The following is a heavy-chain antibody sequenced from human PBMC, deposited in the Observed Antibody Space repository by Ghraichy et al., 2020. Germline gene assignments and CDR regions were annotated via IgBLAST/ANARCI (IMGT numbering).Heavy chain of an antibody. Sequence: SETLSLTCTVSDGSISSYYWSWIRQPPGKGLEWIGYIYYSGSTNYNPSLKSRVTISVDTSKNQFSLKLSSVTAADTAVYYCARGRYYYDSSGYSFLDYFDYWGQGTLVTVSS. CDR3: ARGRYYYDSSGYSFLDYFDY. V-gene: IGHV4-59*01. CDR2: IYYSGST. D-gene: IGHD3-22*01. J-gene: IGHJ4*02. CDR1: DGSISSYY.